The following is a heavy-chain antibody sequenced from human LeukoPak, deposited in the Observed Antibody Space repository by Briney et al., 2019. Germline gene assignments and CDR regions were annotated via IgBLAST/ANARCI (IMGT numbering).Heavy chain of an antibody. Sequence: GESLKISCKGSGYSFTSYWIGWVRQLSGKGLEWMGIIYPGDSDTRYSPSFQGQVTISADKSISTAYLQWSSLKASDTAMYYCARHTYYYDSSGYTVYYFDYWGQGTLVTVSS. V-gene: IGHV5-51*01. CDR2: IYPGDSDT. CDR1: GYSFTSYW. D-gene: IGHD3-22*01. CDR3: ARHTYYYDSSGYTVYYFDY. J-gene: IGHJ4*02.